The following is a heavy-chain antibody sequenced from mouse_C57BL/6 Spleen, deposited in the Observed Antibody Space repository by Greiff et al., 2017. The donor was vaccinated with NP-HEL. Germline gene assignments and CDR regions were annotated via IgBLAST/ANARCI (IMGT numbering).Heavy chain of an antibody. Sequence: QVQLQQSGAELVKPGASVKISCKASGYAFSSYWMNWVKQRPGKGLEWIGQIYPGDGDTNYNGKFKGKATLTADKSSSTAYMQLSSLTSEDSAVYFCARDRDYGRYFDVWGTGTTVTVSS. J-gene: IGHJ1*03. V-gene: IGHV1-80*01. CDR1: GYAFSSYW. D-gene: IGHD2-4*01. CDR3: ARDRDYGRYFDV. CDR2: IYPGDGDT.